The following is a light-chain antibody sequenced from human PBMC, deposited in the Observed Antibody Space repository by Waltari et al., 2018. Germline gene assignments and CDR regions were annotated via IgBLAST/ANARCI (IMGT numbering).Light chain of an antibody. V-gene: IGKV3-20*01. Sequence: EIVLTQSPGTLSLSPGERATLSCRASQSVSRTLAWYQQKPGQAPRLLIYAASSRATGIPDRFSGSGSGTDFSLTITRLEPEDFAVYYCQHYVSLPVTFGQGTKVEIK. CDR1: QSVSRT. CDR3: QHYVSLPVT. J-gene: IGKJ1*01. CDR2: AAS.